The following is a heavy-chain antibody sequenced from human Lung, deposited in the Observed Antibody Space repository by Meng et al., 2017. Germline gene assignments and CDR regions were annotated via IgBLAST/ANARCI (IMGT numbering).Heavy chain of an antibody. CDR3: ARDLAVGYYYDSSDYTPPDY. CDR2: ISSSGSTI. CDR1: GFTFSDYY. Sequence: GESLKISCAASGFTFSDYYMSWIRQAPGKGLEWVSYISSSGSTIYYADSVKGRFTISRDNAKNSLYLQMNSLRAEDTAVYYCARDLAVGYYYDSSDYTPPDYWGQGTLVTVSS. D-gene: IGHD3-22*01. J-gene: IGHJ4*02. V-gene: IGHV3-11*04.